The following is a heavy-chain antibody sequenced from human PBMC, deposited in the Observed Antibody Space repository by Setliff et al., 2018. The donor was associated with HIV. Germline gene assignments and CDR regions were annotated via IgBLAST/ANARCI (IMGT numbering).Heavy chain of an antibody. V-gene: IGHV3-21*04. CDR3: AKAQWLLSHWGFDP. J-gene: IGHJ5*02. CDR1: GFTFIDYA. D-gene: IGHD3-3*01. Sequence: GGSLRLSCTASGFTFIDYALNWVRQAPGKGLEWVSSISSSGSYIYYAESVKGRFTISRDNSKNTLYLQMNSLRAEDTAVYYCAKAQWLLSHWGFDPWGQGTLVTVSS. CDR2: ISSSGSYI.